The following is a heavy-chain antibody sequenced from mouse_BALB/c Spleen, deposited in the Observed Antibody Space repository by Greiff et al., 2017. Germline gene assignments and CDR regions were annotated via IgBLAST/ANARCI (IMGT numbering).Heavy chain of an antibody. CDR1: GFTFSSYG. J-gene: IGHJ4*01. Sequence: EVKLVESGGGLVQPGGSLKLSCAASGFTFSSYGMSWVRQTPDKRLELVATINSNGGSTYYPDSVKGRFTISRDNAKNTLYLPMSSLKSENTAMYYCARERYYAMDYWGQGTSVTGSS. V-gene: IGHV5-6-3*01. CDR3: ARERYYAMDY. CDR2: INSNGGST.